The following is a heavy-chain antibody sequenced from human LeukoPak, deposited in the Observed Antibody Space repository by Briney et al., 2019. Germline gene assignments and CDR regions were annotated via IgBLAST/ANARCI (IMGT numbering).Heavy chain of an antibody. J-gene: IGHJ4*02. V-gene: IGHV3-30*04. CDR1: GFTFSSYA. Sequence: GGSLRLSCAASGFTFSSYAMHWVRQAPGKGLEWVAVISYDGSNKYYADSVKGRFTISRDNSKNTLYLQMNSLRAEDTAVYYCAKEPPRSLRSYFDYWGQGTLVTVSS. CDR3: AKEPPRSLRSYFDY. CDR2: ISYDGSNK. D-gene: IGHD4-17*01.